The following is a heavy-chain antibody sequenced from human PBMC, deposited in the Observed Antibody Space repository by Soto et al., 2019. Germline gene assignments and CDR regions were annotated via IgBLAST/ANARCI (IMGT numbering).Heavy chain of an antibody. J-gene: IGHJ6*02. Sequence: GGSLRLSCAASGFTFSSYGMHWVRQAPGKGLEWVAVIWYDGSNKYYADSVKGRFTISRDNSKNTLYLQMNSLRAEDTAVYYCARALRGRWAAAGTGDYYYYGMDVWGQGTTVTVSS. D-gene: IGHD6-13*01. CDR2: IWYDGSNK. V-gene: IGHV3-33*01. CDR3: ARALRGRWAAAGTGDYYYYGMDV. CDR1: GFTFSSYG.